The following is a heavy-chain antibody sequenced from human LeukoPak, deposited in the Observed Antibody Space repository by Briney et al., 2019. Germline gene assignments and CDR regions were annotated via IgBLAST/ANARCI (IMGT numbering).Heavy chain of an antibody. CDR2: IIPILGIA. V-gene: IGHV1-69*02. CDR1: GGTFSSYT. Sequence: PVKVSCKASGGTFSSYTISWVRQAPGQGLEWMGRIIPILGIANYAQKFQGRVTITADKSTSTAYMELSSLRSEDTAVYYCASEQGYCSSTSCYSSRFIDYWGQGTLVTVSS. CDR3: ASEQGYCSSTSCYSSRFIDY. J-gene: IGHJ4*02. D-gene: IGHD2-2*01.